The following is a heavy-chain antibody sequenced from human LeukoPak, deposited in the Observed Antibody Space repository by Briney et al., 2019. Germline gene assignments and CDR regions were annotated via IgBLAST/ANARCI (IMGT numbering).Heavy chain of an antibody. J-gene: IGHJ4*02. CDR1: GYTFTSYD. V-gene: IGHV1-8*01. CDR2: MNPNSGNT. CDR3: AITDDYGGNSLADY. D-gene: IGHD4-23*01. Sequence: ASVKVSCKASGYTFTSYDINWVRQATGQGLEWMGWMNPNSGNTGYAQKFQGRVTMTRNTSISTAYMELGSLRSEDTAVYYCAITDDYGGNSLADYWGQGTLVTVSS.